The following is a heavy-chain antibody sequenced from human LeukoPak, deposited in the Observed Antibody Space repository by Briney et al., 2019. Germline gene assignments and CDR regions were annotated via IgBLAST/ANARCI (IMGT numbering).Heavy chain of an antibody. D-gene: IGHD5-12*01. CDR3: AKAPSGYEPYFDY. CDR2: ISYDGSNK. V-gene: IGHV3-30*18. CDR1: GFTFSSYG. Sequence: PGRSLRLSCAASGFTFSSYGMHWVRQVPGKGLEWVAVISYDGSNKYYADSVKGRFTISRDNSKNTLYLQMNSLRAEDTAVYYCAKAPSGYEPYFDYWGQGTLVTVSS. J-gene: IGHJ4*02.